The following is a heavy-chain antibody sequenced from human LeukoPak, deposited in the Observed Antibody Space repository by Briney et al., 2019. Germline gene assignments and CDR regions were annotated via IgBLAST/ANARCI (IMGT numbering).Heavy chain of an antibody. CDR3: ARAATDHPFDY. Sequence: RASVKVSCKASGYTFTGYYMHWVRQAPGQGLEWMGWINPNSGGTNYAQKFQGRVTMTRDTSISTAYMELSRLRSGDTAVYYCARAATDHPFDYWGQGTLVTVSS. V-gene: IGHV1-2*02. J-gene: IGHJ4*02. CDR1: GYTFTGYY. CDR2: INPNSGGT. D-gene: IGHD1-14*01.